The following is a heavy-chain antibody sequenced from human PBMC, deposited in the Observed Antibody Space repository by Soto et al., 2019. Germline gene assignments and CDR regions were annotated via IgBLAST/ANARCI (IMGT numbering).Heavy chain of an antibody. CDR2: VYYTGDI. J-gene: IGHJ2*01. V-gene: IGHV4-59*01. Sequence: LSLTCTVSGGSIRSYYWTWIRQPPGKGLEWIGYVYYTGDINYNPALKSRVTISVDMSKNQFSLKLRSVTAADTAVYYCARVGSGTYRWNFDLWGRGTLVTVSS. D-gene: IGHD1-26*01. CDR1: GGSIRSYY. CDR3: ARVGSGTYRWNFDL.